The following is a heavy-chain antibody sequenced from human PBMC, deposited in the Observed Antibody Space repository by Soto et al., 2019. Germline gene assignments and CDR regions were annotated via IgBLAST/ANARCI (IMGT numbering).Heavy chain of an antibody. J-gene: IGHJ6*02. Sequence: PGGSLRLSCAASGFTFSSYGMHWVRQAPGKGLEWVAVIWYDGSNKYYADSVKGRFTISRDNSKNTLYLQMNSLRAEDTAVYYCARVMTKMVVYYYGMDFWGQGSTVTVSS. CDR1: GFTFSSYG. CDR2: IWYDGSNK. CDR3: ARVMTKMVVYYYGMDF. D-gene: IGHD3-10*01. V-gene: IGHV3-33*01.